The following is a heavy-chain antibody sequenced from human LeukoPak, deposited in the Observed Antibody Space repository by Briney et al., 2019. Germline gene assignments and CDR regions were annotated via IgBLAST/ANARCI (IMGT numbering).Heavy chain of an antibody. D-gene: IGHD1-7*01. CDR1: GFTFSSYS. Sequence: GGSLRLSCAASGFTFSSYSMNWVRQAPGKGLEWVSSISSSSSYIYYADSVKGRFTISRDNAKNSLYLQMNSLRAEDTAVYYCARGAGTGTGDYWGQGTLVTVST. V-gene: IGHV3-21*01. CDR3: ARGAGTGTGDY. CDR2: ISSSSSYI. J-gene: IGHJ4*02.